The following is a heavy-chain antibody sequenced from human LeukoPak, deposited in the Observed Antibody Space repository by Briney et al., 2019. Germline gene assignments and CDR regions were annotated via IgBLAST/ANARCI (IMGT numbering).Heavy chain of an antibody. CDR2: ISYDGSNK. Sequence: EGSLRLSCAASGFTFSSYGMHWVRQAPGKGLEWVAVISYDGSNKYYADSVKGRFTISRDNSKNTLYLQMNSLRAEDTAVYYCARSGAIAAVVHAFDIWGQGTMVTVSS. J-gene: IGHJ3*02. CDR3: ARSGAIAAVVHAFDI. V-gene: IGHV3-30*03. D-gene: IGHD6-13*01. CDR1: GFTFSSYG.